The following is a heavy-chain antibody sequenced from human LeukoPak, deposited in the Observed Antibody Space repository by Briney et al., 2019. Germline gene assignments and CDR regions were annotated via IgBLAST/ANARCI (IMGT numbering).Heavy chain of an antibody. V-gene: IGHV2-26*01. J-gene: IGHJ5*02. CDR1: GLSLSNARMG. D-gene: IGHD3-9*01. CDR2: IFSNDEK. CDR3: ARIYDIWDWFDP. Sequence: SGPVLVKPTETLTLTCTVSGLSLSNARMGVSWIRQPPGKALEWLAHIFSNDEKSHSTSLKSRLTISKDTSKSQVVLTMTNMDPVDTATYYCARIYDIWDWFDPWGQGTLVTVSS.